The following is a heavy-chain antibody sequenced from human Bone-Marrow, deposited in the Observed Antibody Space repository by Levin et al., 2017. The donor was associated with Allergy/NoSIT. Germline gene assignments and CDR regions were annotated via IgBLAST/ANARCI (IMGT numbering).Heavy chain of an antibody. J-gene: IGHJ4*02. V-gene: IGHV3-11*01. D-gene: IGHD3-22*01. CDR2: ISTSGSTI. Sequence: GGSLRLSCAASGFTFSDYYMSWIRQAPGKGLEWVSYISTSGSTIWYADSVKGRFTISRDNAKNSLYLEMNSLRAEDTAVYYCARERTISSSWNPPGYWGQGALVTVSS. CDR1: GFTFSDYY. CDR3: ARERTISSSWNPPGY.